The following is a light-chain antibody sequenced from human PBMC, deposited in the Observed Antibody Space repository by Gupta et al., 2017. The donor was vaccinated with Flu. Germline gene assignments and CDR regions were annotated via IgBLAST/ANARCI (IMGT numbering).Light chain of an antibody. Sequence: SYDLTQPPSVSVSPGQTASITCSGDKLGDKYTFWYQQRPGQSPVLVIYQDTERPSGIPERFSGSNSATTANLTISGTQAMDDYYYYSQAWNSDTVLFGGGTKLTVL. CDR2: QDT. CDR1: KLGDKY. CDR3: QAWNSDTVL. V-gene: IGLV3-1*01. J-gene: IGLJ2*01.